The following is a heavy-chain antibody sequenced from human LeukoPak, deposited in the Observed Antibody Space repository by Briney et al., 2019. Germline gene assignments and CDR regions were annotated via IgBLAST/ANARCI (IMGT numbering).Heavy chain of an antibody. D-gene: IGHD2-15*01. CDR3: ARDRGYCSGGSCYHYFDY. V-gene: IGHV4-59*01. Sequence: PSETLSLTCPVAGGSISSNYWSWIRQPPGKGLEWLGYIYYSGSTNYNPSLRSRVTISVDTSKNQFSLKLSSVTAADTAVYYCARDRGYCSGGSCYHYFDYWGQGTLVTVSS. CDR2: IYYSGST. CDR1: GGSISSNY. J-gene: IGHJ4*02.